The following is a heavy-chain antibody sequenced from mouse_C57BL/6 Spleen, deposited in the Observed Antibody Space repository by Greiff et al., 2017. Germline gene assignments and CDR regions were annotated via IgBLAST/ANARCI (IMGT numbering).Heavy chain of an antibody. CDR1: GFNIKDDY. CDR3: TTGSSWFAY. J-gene: IGHJ3*01. V-gene: IGHV14-4*01. Sequence: EVQLQQSGAELVRPGASVKLSCTASGFNIKDDYMHWVKQRPEQGLEWIGWIDPENGDTEYASNFQGTATITADTSSNTAYLQLSSLTSEYTAVYYCTTGSSWFAYWGQGTLVTVSA. CDR2: IDPENGDT.